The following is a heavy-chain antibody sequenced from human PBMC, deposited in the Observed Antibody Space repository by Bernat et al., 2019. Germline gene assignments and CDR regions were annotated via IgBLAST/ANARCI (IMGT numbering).Heavy chain of an antibody. Sequence: QVQLQQWGAGLLKPSETLPLTCAVYGGSFSGYYWSWIRQPPGKGLEWIGEINHSGSTNYNPSLKSRVTISVDTSKNQFSLKLSSVTAADTAVYYCARGVVYSSSWYDYWGQGTLVTVSS. D-gene: IGHD6-13*01. CDR3: ARGVVYSSSWYDY. CDR1: GGSFSGYY. J-gene: IGHJ4*02. CDR2: INHSGST. V-gene: IGHV4-34*01.